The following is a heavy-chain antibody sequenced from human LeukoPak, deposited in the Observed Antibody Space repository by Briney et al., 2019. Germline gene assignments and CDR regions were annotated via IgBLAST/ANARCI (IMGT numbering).Heavy chain of an antibody. CDR2: IWYDGSNK. D-gene: IGHD4-23*01. CDR1: GFSFSSYG. V-gene: IGHV3-33*01. Sequence: PGGALRLSCAASGFSFSSYGMHWVRHTPGKGLEWVALIWYDGSNKYYADSVKVRFTVSRDNSNNTLFLQMNSLRAEDTAVYYCASGREYGGIFDYWGQGTLVTVSS. J-gene: IGHJ4*02. CDR3: ASGREYGGIFDY.